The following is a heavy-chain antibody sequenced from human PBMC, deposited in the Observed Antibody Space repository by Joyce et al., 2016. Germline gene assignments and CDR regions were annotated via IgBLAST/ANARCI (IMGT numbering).Heavy chain of an antibody. CDR1: GFTFNRHL. CDR3: ATIFGVVVSDSFDN. Sequence: EVQLVESGGGLVQPGGSLKLSCAASGFTFNRHLMHWVRQAPGKGPVWVPRIVNDGTNIRDAGFVEGRFVISGDNAKSTLYLQLTNLRVEDTAIYYCATIFGVVVSDSFDNWGQGTLVTVSS. J-gene: IGHJ4*02. D-gene: IGHD3-3*01. V-gene: IGHV3-74*01. CDR2: IVNDGTNI.